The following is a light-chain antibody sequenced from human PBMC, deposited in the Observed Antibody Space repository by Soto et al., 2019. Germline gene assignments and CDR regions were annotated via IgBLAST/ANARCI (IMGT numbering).Light chain of an antibody. J-gene: IGLJ1*01. CDR3: QSYDSSLSGYV. V-gene: IGLV1-40*01. Sequence: QSVLTQPPSASGTPGQRVTISCSGSSSNIGSNYVHWYQQPPGAAPKLLIYGNTNRPSGVPDRFSGSKSGTSASLAITGPQAEDEADYYCQSYDSSLSGYVFGTGTKVTVL. CDR2: GNT. CDR1: SSNIGSNY.